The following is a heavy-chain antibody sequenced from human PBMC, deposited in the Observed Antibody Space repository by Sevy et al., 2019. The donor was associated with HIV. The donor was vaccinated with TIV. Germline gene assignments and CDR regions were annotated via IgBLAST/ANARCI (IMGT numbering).Heavy chain of an antibody. V-gene: IGHV4-59*12. CDR3: AVQGAGYYYYGMDV. D-gene: IGHD3-10*01. CDR1: GGSISSYY. CDR2: IYYSGST. Sequence: SETLSLTCTVSGGSISSYYWSWIRQPPGKGLEWIGYIYYSGSTNYNPSLKSRVTISVDTSKNQFSLKLSSVTAADTAVYYCAVQGAGYYYYGMDVWGQGTTVTVSS. J-gene: IGHJ6*02.